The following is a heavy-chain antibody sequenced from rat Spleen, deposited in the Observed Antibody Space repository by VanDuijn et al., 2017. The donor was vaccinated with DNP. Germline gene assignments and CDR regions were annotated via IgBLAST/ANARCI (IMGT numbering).Heavy chain of an antibody. J-gene: IGHJ4*01. D-gene: IGHD1-1*01. CDR3: TKDLQWYAMDA. CDR1: GFTFNTYW. V-gene: IGHV5-58*01. CDR2: IIHHGAST. Sequence: EVQLVESGGDLVQPGRSLTLSCVASGFTFNTYWMFSVRQAPGKGLEWVASIIHHGASTYYLDSVKGRFTISRDNAENTVYLQMDSLRSEDTATYYCTKDLQWYAMDAWGQGTSVTVSA.